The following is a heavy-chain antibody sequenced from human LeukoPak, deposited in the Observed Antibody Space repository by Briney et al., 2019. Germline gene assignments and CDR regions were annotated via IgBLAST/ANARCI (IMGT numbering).Heavy chain of an antibody. J-gene: IGHJ4*02. D-gene: IGHD2-15*01. V-gene: IGHV3-23*01. CDR1: GFTFSSSA. CDR2: ISDSGGYT. CDR3: GKSPLAYCSGSSCHLYFDY. Sequence: GGSLRLSCAASGFTFSSSAMTWVRQAPGKGLEWVSSISDSGGYTYYADSVKGRFTISRDNSKNTLYLQMNSLGAEDTAVYYCGKSPLAYCSGSSCHLYFDYWGQGTLVTVSS.